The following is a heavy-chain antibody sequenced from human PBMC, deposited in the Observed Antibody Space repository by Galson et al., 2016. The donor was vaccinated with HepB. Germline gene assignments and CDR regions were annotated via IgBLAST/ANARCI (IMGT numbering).Heavy chain of an antibody. J-gene: IGHJ6*02. D-gene: IGHD2-15*01. V-gene: IGHV1-69*13. CDR3: ANGYCSGSYCYNSLYYYYGMYV. CDR2: IIPIFGTA. Sequence: SVKVSCKASGGSFSSYVISWVRQAPGQGLEWMGGIIPIFGTATYAQKFQARVTITADESTSTAYMELSSLRSEDTAVYYCANGYCSGSYCYNSLYYYYGMYVWGQGTTVTVSS. CDR1: GGSFSSYV.